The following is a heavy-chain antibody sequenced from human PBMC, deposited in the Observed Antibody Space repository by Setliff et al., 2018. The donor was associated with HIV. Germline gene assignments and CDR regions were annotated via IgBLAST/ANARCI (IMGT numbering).Heavy chain of an antibody. D-gene: IGHD2-21*01. J-gene: IGHJ4*02. Sequence: PSETLSLTCAVYGGSFSGYYWSWIRQPPGKGLEWIGEINHSGSTNYNPSLKSRVTISVDTSKNQFSLKLTSVTAADTAVYFCARASRWGSIPFDYWGQGTLVTVS. CDR2: INHSGST. CDR1: GGSFSGYY. CDR3: ARASRWGSIPFDY. V-gene: IGHV4-34*01.